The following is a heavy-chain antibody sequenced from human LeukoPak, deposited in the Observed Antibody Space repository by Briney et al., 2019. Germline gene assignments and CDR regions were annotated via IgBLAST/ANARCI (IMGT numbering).Heavy chain of an antibody. CDR3: AKEKYRGYSYGSGDY. Sequence: GGSLRLSCAASGFTFSSYGMHWVRQAPGKGLQWVAAISYDGSNKYYADSVKGRFTVSRDNTKNTLYLQMNSLRGEDTAVYYCAKEKYRGYSYGSGDYWGQGTLVTVSS. CDR1: GFTFSSYG. V-gene: IGHV3-30*18. J-gene: IGHJ4*02. D-gene: IGHD5-18*01. CDR2: ISYDGSNK.